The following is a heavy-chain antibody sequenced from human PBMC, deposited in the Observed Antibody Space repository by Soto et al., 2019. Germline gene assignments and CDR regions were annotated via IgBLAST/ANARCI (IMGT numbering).Heavy chain of an antibody. V-gene: IGHV1-46*03. Sequence: QVQLVQSGAEVKKPGASVKVSCKASGYTFTSYYMHWVRQAPGQGLEWMGIINPSGGSTSYAQKFEGRVTMTRDTSTSTVYMELSSLRSEDTAVYYCARSGVVLESYYYMDVWGKGTTVTVSS. D-gene: IGHD3-3*01. CDR3: ARSGVVLESYYYMDV. CDR2: INPSGGST. J-gene: IGHJ6*03. CDR1: GYTFTSYY.